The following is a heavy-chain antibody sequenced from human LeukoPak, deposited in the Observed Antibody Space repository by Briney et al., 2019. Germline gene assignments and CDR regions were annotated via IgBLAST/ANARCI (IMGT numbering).Heavy chain of an antibody. CDR1: GFTFTSYG. CDR2: IRHDGSYK. Sequence: GGSLRLSCVVSGFTFTSYGVHWVRQAPGKGLEWVAFIRHDGSYKDYADSVKGRFTISRDNSKNTLYLQMNSLRAEDTAVYYCAELGITMIGGVWGQGTLVTVSS. V-gene: IGHV3-30*02. J-gene: IGHJ4*02. CDR3: AELGITMIGGV. D-gene: IGHD3-10*02.